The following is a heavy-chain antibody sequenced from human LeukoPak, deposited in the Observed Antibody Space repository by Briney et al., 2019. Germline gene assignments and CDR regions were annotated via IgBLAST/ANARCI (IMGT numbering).Heavy chain of an antibody. Sequence: PGGSLRLSCAASGFTFDDYAMHWVRQAPGKGLEWVSGISWNSGSIGYADSVKGRFTISRDNAKNSLYLQMNSLRAEDTALYYCAKDMAPRGAVAGTNFDYWGQGTLVTVSS. V-gene: IGHV3-9*01. D-gene: IGHD6-19*01. J-gene: IGHJ4*02. CDR3: AKDMAPRGAVAGTNFDY. CDR2: ISWNSGSI. CDR1: GFTFDDYA.